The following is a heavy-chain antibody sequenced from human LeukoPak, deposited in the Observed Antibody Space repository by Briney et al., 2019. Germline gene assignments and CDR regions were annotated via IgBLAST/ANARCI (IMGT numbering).Heavy chain of an antibody. J-gene: IGHJ2*01. Sequence: ASVKVSCKASGYTFTSYGISWVRQAPGQGLEWMGWISAYSGNTNYAQKLQGRVTMTTDTSTSTAHMELRSLRSDDTAVYYCARGPYYYDSSGYYFRWYFDLWGRGTLVTVSS. CDR2: ISAYSGNT. CDR1: GYTFTSYG. V-gene: IGHV1-18*01. D-gene: IGHD3-22*01. CDR3: ARGPYYYDSSGYYFRWYFDL.